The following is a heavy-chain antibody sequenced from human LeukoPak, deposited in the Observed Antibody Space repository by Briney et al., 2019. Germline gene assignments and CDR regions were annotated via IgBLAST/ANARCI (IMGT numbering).Heavy chain of an antibody. J-gene: IGHJ4*02. D-gene: IGHD3-10*01. CDR1: GGSISSYY. Sequence: SETLSLTXTVSGGSISSYYWRWIRQPAGRGMEWVGRIYTRGSTNYNPSLKSRVTMSVDTSKNQFSLKLSSVTAADTAVYYCARQLYYYGSGSYYKDLYYFDYWVQASLVTVPS. CDR2: IYTRGST. CDR3: ARQLYYYGSGSYYKDLYYFDY. V-gene: IGHV4-4*07.